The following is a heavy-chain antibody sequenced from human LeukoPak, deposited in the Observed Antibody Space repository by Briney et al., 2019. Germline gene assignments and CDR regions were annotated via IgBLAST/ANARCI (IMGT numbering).Heavy chain of an antibody. J-gene: IGHJ4*02. CDR1: GGSLSGYY. CDR3: ARGRYVDTRGFDY. D-gene: IGHD5-18*01. CDR2: INHSGST. Sequence: PSETLSLTCAVYGGSLSGYYWSWIRQPPGKGLEWIGEINHSGSTNYNPSLKSRVTISVDTSKNQFSLKLSSVTAADTAVYYCARGRYVDTRGFDYWGQGTLVTVSS. V-gene: IGHV4-34*01.